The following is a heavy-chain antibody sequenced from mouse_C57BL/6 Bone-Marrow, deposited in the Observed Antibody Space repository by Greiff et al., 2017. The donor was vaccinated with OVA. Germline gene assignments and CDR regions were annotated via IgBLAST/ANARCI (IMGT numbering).Heavy chain of an antibody. CDR3: ARETIIYFDY. D-gene: IGHD2-12*01. V-gene: IGHV1-64*01. CDR1: GYTFTSYW. CDR2: IHPNSGST. J-gene: IGHJ2*01. Sequence: QVQLQQPGAELVKPGASVKLSCKASGYTFTSYWMHWVKQRPGPGLEWIGMIHPNSGSTNYNEKFKSKATLTVDKSSSTAYMQLSSLTSEDSAVYYCARETIIYFDYWGQGTTLTVSS.